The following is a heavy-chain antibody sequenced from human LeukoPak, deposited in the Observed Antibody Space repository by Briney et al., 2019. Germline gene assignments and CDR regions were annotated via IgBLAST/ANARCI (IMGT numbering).Heavy chain of an antibody. D-gene: IGHD3-22*01. CDR2: VSYLGDDQ. CDR3: AKDRSSGPHYYYGMDV. CDR1: GFTFSSYG. J-gene: IGHJ6*02. V-gene: IGHV3-30*18. Sequence: GGSLRLSCAASGFTFSSYGIHWVRQSPGKGLEWVAVVSYLGDDQFYAESVKGRFTISRDNSKKTVFLQMNSLRGEDTAVYYCAKDRSSGPHYYYGMDVWGRGTTVVVSS.